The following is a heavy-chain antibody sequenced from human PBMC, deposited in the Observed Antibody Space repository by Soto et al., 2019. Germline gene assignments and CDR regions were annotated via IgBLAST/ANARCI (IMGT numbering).Heavy chain of an antibody. CDR1: GLPHSNFA. V-gene: IGHV3-23*05. Sequence: QPGGSLRLSCTASGLPHSNFAMMWVRQAPGKGLECVSGIYGSGRGIEYADSVKGRFTISRDNSKYTVYLQMTDLRADDTAVYYCAKDAVYNDGLWLMDHWGQGTQVTVSS. D-gene: IGHD2-21*01. J-gene: IGHJ4*02. CDR3: AKDAVYNDGLWLMDH. CDR2: IYGSGRGI.